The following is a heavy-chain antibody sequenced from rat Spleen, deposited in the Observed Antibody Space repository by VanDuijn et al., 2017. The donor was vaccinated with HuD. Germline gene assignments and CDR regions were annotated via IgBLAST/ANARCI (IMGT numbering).Heavy chain of an antibody. Sequence: EVQLVESGGGLVQPGRSMKISCAASGFTFSDYGMAWVLQAPTKGLEWVASISFNGVSTYYRDSVKGRFTISRDNAKSTLYLQMESLRSEDTATYYRAKVTYYGYYYFDYWGQEVMVTVSS. J-gene: IGHJ2*01. CDR1: GFTFSDYG. V-gene: IGHV5-20*01. D-gene: IGHD1-9*01. CDR2: ISFNGVST. CDR3: AKVTYYGYYYFDY.